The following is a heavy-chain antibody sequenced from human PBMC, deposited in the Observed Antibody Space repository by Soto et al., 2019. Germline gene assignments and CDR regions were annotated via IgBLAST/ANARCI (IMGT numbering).Heavy chain of an antibody. V-gene: IGHV3-30*18. D-gene: IGHD2-21*01. J-gene: IGHJ6*02. CDR2: ISYDGSNK. CDR3: AKDFDIVVTPRYYYGMDV. Sequence: VGSLRLSCAASGFTFSSYGMHWVRQAPGKGLAWVAVISYDGSNKYYADSVKGRFTISRDNSKNTLYLQMNSLRAEDTAVYYCAKDFDIVVTPRYYYGMDVWGQGTTVTVS. CDR1: GFTFSSYG.